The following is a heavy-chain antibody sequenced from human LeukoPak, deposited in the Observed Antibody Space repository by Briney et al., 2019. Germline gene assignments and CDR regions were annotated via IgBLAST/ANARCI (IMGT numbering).Heavy chain of an antibody. V-gene: IGHV5-51*01. CDR1: RYSFTSYW. D-gene: IGHD6-6*01. CDR2: TYPGDSDT. Sequence: GETLKISCKGSRYSFTSYWIGWVRQMPGKGLEWMGITYPGDSDTRYSPSFQGQVTISADKSISTAYLQWSSLKASDTAMYYCARLGSSSSRNWFDPWGQGTLVTVSS. J-gene: IGHJ5*02. CDR3: ARLGSSSSRNWFDP.